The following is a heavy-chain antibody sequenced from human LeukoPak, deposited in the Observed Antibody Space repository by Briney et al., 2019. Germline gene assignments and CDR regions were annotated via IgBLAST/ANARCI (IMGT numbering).Heavy chain of an antibody. CDR3: ANSIMSDVDWYFDL. CDR1: GSTFSRYA. Sequence: GGSLRLSCAASGSTFSRYAMSWVRPAPGKGLEWGSAICGSGGSTYYANSVKSWFTISRDNSKTTLYLQMNSLRAEDTAVYYCANSIMSDVDWYFDLWGRGTLVTVSA. D-gene: IGHD3-16*01. J-gene: IGHJ2*01. V-gene: IGHV3-23*01. CDR2: ICGSGGST.